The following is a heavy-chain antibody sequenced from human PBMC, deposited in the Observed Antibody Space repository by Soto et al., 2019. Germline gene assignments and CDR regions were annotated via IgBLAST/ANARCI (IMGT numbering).Heavy chain of an antibody. CDR2: INAGNGNT. Sequence: GASVKVSCKASGYTFTSYAMHWVRQAPGQRLEWMGWINAGNGNTKYSQKFQGRVTITRDTSASTAYMELSSLRSEDTAVYYCARDVSSSGTDPYYYYYGMDVWGQGTTVTVSS. V-gene: IGHV1-3*01. D-gene: IGHD3-22*01. CDR3: ARDVSSSGTDPYYYYYGMDV. J-gene: IGHJ6*02. CDR1: GYTFTSYA.